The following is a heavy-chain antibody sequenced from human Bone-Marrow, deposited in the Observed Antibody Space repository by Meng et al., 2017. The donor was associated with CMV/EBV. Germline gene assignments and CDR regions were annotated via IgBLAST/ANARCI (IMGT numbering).Heavy chain of an antibody. CDR1: GGSFSGYY. D-gene: IGHD3-22*01. CDR2: INHSGST. Sequence: QVQLQQLGAGLLKPSETLSLTCAVYGGSFSGYYWSWIRQPPGKGLEWIGEINHSGSTNYNPSLKRRVTISVDTSKNQFSLKLSSVTAADAAVYYCARGGVVVNGAPFDYWGQGTLVTVSS. CDR3: ARGGVVVNGAPFDY. V-gene: IGHV4-34*01. J-gene: IGHJ4*02.